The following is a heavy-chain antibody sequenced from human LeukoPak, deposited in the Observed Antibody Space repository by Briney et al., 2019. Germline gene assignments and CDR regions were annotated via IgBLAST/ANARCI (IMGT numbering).Heavy chain of an antibody. D-gene: IGHD4-17*01. J-gene: IGHJ4*02. CDR2: IYPGDSDT. CDR1: GSSFTSYW. CDR3: ARPPTVTTDGGVDY. V-gene: IGHV5-51*01. Sequence: KFGESLQISCQGSGSSFTSYWIGWVRQMPGKGLEWMGIIYPGDSDTRYSPSFQGQVTISADKSISTAYLQWSSLKASDAAMCYCARPPTVTTDGGVDYWGQGTLVTVSS.